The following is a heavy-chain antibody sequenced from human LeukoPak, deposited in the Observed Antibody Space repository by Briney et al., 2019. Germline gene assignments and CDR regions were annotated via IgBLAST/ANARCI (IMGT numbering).Heavy chain of an antibody. J-gene: IGHJ4*02. CDR2: INGDGSST. CDR3: AKDRSRYCTNGVCPEYYFDY. Sequence: GGSLRLSCEASGFTFSSYWMHWVRQDPGKGLEWVSRINGDGSSTSYADSVKGRFTISRDNAKNTLYLQMNSLRAEDTAVYYCAKDRSRYCTNGVCPEYYFDYWGQGTLVTVSS. CDR1: GFTFSSYW. D-gene: IGHD2-8*01. V-gene: IGHV3-74*01.